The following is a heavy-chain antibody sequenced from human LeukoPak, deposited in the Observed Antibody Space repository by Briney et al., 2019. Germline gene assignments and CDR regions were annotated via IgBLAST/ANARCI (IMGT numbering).Heavy chain of an antibody. V-gene: IGHV4-59*01. D-gene: IGHD3-10*01. CDR2: VYYTGST. CDR1: GGSISSYY. Sequence: SETLSLTCTVSGGSISSYYWSWIRQPPGKGLEWIGYVYYTGSTNYNPSLKSRVSISVDTSKNQFSLKLRSVTAADTAVYYCAREGVVRGVPVGFDSWGQGTLVTVSS. CDR3: AREGVVRGVPVGFDS. J-gene: IGHJ5*01.